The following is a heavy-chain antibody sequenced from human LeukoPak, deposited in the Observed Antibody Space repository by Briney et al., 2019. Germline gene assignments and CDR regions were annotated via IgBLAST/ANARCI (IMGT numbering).Heavy chain of an antibody. V-gene: IGHV3-74*01. J-gene: IGHJ5*02. CDR1: GFTFKLYW. CDR2: INDDGSDT. CDR3: VRGGPSTWS. D-gene: IGHD2-15*01. Sequence: GGSLRLSCAASGFTFKLYWMHWVRQVPGKRPVWVSRINDDGSDTIYADSVRGRFAISRDDAKNTVYLQMNNLRAEDTAVYYCVRGGPSTWSWGQGTLVTVSS.